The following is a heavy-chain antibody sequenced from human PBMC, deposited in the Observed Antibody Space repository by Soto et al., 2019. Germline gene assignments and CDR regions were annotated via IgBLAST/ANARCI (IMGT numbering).Heavy chain of an antibody. J-gene: IGHJ4*02. D-gene: IGHD6-19*01. V-gene: IGHV3-23*01. Sequence: EVQLLESGGGLVQPGGSLRLSCAASGFSFVNYAMNWVRQAPGKGLEWVSGLSGSGTSTYYADSVKGRFTISRDNSRDTLFLQMNSLTADDTAVYYCATATTNGGWFNPCDSWGQGALVTVSS. CDR3: ATATTNGGWFNPCDS. CDR2: LSGSGTST. CDR1: GFSFVNYA.